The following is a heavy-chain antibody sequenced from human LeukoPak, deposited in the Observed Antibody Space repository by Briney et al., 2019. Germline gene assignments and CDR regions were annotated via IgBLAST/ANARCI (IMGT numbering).Heavy chain of an antibody. CDR2: ISYDGSNK. D-gene: IGHD3-22*01. J-gene: IGHJ4*02. Sequence: GGSLRLSCAASGFTFSSYAMHWVRQAPGKGLEWVAVISYDGSNKYYADSVKGRFTISRDNSKNTLYLQMNSLRAEDTAVYYCARDPYYDSSGYHNYFDYWGQGTLVTVSS. CDR1: GFTFSSYA. CDR3: ARDPYYDSSGYHNYFDY. V-gene: IGHV3-30*04.